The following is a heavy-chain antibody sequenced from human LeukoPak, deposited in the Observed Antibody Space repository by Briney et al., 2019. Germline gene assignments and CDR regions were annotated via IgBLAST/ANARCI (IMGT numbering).Heavy chain of an antibody. CDR3: VREARGYHYTYFDY. CDR2: VSSGFHA. V-gene: IGHV3-13*01. Sequence: GGSLRLSCTASGFTLGSHDMHWVRQIPGQGLEWVAAVSSGFHAFFADSVQGRFTVSREDASNSLYLQMNSLRAGETAVYYCVREARGYHYTYFDYWGQGTLVTVSS. D-gene: IGHD5-18*01. CDR1: GFTLGSHD. J-gene: IGHJ4*02.